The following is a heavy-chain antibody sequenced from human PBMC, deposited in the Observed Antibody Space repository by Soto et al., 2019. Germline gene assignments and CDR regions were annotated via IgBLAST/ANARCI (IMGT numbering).Heavy chain of an antibody. V-gene: IGHV4-59*01. Sequence: SETLSLTCTVSGGSISSYYWSWTRQPPGKGLEWIGYIYYSGSTNYNPSLKSRVTISVDTSKNQFSLKLSSVTAADTAVYYCARAKYDFWSGYYSRDNWFDPWGQGTLVTVSS. D-gene: IGHD3-3*01. CDR3: ARAKYDFWSGYYSRDNWFDP. CDR2: IYYSGST. CDR1: GGSISSYY. J-gene: IGHJ5*02.